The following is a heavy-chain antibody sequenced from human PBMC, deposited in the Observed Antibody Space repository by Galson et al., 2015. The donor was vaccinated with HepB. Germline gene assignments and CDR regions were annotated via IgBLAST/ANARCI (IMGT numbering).Heavy chain of an antibody. J-gene: IGHJ4*02. CDR2: ISSSGSTI. CDR3: ARGLGFLEPFDY. V-gene: IGHV3-11*01. CDR1: GFTYSDYY. Sequence: SLRLSCAASGFTYSDYYMSWIRQAPGKGLEWVSYISSSGSTIYYADSVKGRFTISRDNAKNSLYLHMNSLRAEDTAVYYCARGLGFLEPFDYWGQGTLVTVSS. D-gene: IGHD3-3*01.